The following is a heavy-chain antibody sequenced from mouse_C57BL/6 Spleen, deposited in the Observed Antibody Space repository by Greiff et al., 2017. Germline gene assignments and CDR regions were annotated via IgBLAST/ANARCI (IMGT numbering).Heavy chain of an antibody. J-gene: IGHJ4*01. CDR2: IRSKSSNYAT. Sequence: DVHLVESGGGLVQPKGSLKLSCAASGFTFNTYAMHWVRQAPGKGLEWVDRIRSKSSNYATNYADTVKDRFTISRDESQSMLYLQMINLKTEDTAMYYCVRNYGSSYDYAMDYWGQGTSVTVSS. V-gene: IGHV10-3*01. CDR1: GFTFNTYA. CDR3: VRNYGSSYDYAMDY. D-gene: IGHD1-1*01.